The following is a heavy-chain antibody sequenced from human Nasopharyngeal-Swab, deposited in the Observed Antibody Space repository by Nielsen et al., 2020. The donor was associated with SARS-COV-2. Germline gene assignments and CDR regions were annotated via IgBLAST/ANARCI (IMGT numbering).Heavy chain of an antibody. Sequence: GGSLRLSCAASGFTFSAHGMHWVRQAPGKGLEWVAFVSYDRADKYYADSMKGRFTISRDNSRNTVYLQINSLRAEDTAVYFCARGNGSPTYFEYWGQGTLVTVSS. CDR3: ARGNGSPTYFEY. CDR1: GFTFSAHG. J-gene: IGHJ4*02. V-gene: IGHV3-30*03. D-gene: IGHD1-26*01. CDR2: VSYDRADK.